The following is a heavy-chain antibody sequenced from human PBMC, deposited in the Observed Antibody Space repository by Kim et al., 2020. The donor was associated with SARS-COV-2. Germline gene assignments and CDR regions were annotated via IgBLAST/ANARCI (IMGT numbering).Heavy chain of an antibody. V-gene: IGHV3-23*01. Sequence: GGSLRLSCAASGFTFSSYAMSWVRQAPGKGLEWVSAISGSGGSTYYADSVKGRFTISRDNSKNTLYLQMNSLRAEDTAVYYCAKDSTMVQGVIITDNSAFDIWGQGTMVTVSS. CDR3: AKDSTMVQGVIITDNSAFDI. D-gene: IGHD3-10*01. CDR2: ISGSGGST. CDR1: GFTFSSYA. J-gene: IGHJ3*02.